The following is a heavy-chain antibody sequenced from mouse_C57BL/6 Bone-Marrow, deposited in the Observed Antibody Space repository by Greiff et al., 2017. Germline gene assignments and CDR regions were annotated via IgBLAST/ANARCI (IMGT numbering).Heavy chain of an antibody. CDR1: GFTFSDYG. CDR2: ISSGSSTI. J-gene: IGHJ4*01. D-gene: IGHD1-1*01. Sequence: EVKVVESGGGLVKPGGSLKLSCAASGFTFSDYGMHWVRQAPEKGLEWVAYISSGSSTIYYADTVKGRFTISRDNAKNTLFLQMTSLRSEDTSMYYCARPYGSSFYCYAMDYWGQGTSVTVSS. CDR3: ARPYGSSFYCYAMDY. V-gene: IGHV5-17*01.